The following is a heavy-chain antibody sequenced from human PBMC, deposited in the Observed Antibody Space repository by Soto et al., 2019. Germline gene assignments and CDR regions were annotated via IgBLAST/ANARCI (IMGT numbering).Heavy chain of an antibody. CDR3: ARGDYYDTSGPFSDAFDI. Sequence: GGSLRLSCAASEFTFSNYAMSWVRQAPGKGLEWVSAISYGGGTTYYADSVKGRFTISRDNSKNTLYLQMNSLRAEDTAVYYCARGDYYDTSGPFSDAFDIWGQGTMVTVSS. D-gene: IGHD3-22*01. CDR2: ISYGGGTT. V-gene: IGHV3-23*01. CDR1: EFTFSNYA. J-gene: IGHJ3*02.